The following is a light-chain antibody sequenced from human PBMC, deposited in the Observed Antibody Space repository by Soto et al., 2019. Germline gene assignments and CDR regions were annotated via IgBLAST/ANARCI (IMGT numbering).Light chain of an antibody. CDR2: DAS. CDR1: QSVSHA. J-gene: IGKJ5*01. V-gene: IGKV3-11*01. CDR3: QQRGSWPPSST. Sequence: EVVLTHSPATLALSPADRPTLSCRGSQSVSHALAWYQQKPGKAPRLLIHDASSRATGIPARFSGSGSEKDFTLNIRSLETEDFAGYYWQQRGSWPPSSTLGQGTRLEIK.